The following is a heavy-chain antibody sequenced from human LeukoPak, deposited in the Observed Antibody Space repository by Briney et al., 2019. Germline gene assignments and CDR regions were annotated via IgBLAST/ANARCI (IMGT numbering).Heavy chain of an antibody. J-gene: IGHJ4*02. CDR1: GGSISSSSYY. CDR3: ARGPPGGGTMIVVVKRPFYFDY. D-gene: IGHD3-22*01. V-gene: IGHV4-39*01. Sequence: KASETLSLTCTVSGGSISSSSYYWGWIRQPPGKGLEWIGSIYYSGSTYYNPSLKGRVTISVDTSKNQFSLKLSSVTAADTAVYYCARGPPGGGTMIVVVKRPFYFDYWGQGTLVTVSS. CDR2: IYYSGST.